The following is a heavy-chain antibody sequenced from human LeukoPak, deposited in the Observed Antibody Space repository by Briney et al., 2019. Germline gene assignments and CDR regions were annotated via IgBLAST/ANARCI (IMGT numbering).Heavy chain of an antibody. Sequence: GGSLRLSCAASGFTLSSYAMSWVRQAPGKGLEWVSAISGSGGSTYYADSVKGRFTISRDNAKNSLSLQMNSLRVEDTAVYYCASRGSRTSRAFENWGQGTLVTVSS. CDR1: GFTLSSYA. CDR3: ASRGSRTSRAFEN. D-gene: IGHD2-2*01. V-gene: IGHV3-23*01. J-gene: IGHJ4*02. CDR2: ISGSGGST.